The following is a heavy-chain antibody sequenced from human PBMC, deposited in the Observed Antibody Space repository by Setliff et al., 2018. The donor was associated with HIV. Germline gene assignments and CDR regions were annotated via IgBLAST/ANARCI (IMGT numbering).Heavy chain of an antibody. J-gene: IGHJ3*02. V-gene: IGHV4-31*03. CDR2: VYYSETT. CDR3: ARDQGYSYGSGPFHS. Sequence: TLSLTCTVSGGSISSGGYYWSWIRQHPGKGLEWIGYVYYSETTYYNPSLKSRVTISVDKSKNHFSLKLTSVTAADTAVYYCARDQGYSYGSGPFHSWGQGTMVT. D-gene: IGHD5-18*01. CDR1: GGSISSGGYY.